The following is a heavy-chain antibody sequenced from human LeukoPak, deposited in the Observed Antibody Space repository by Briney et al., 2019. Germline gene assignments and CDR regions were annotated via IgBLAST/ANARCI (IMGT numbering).Heavy chain of an antibody. J-gene: IGHJ3*01. CDR3: AREFTVGPTQTDAFDV. CDR1: GFTLSSYW. D-gene: IGHD1-26*01. V-gene: IGHV3-74*01. Sequence: PGGSLSLSCAASGFTLSSYWMHWVRQVPGKGPLWVSRIKSDGSSTSYADSVKGRFTISRDNAKNTLYLQMNGLRVEDTAIYYCAREFTVGPTQTDAFDVWGQGTMVTVPS. CDR2: IKSDGSST.